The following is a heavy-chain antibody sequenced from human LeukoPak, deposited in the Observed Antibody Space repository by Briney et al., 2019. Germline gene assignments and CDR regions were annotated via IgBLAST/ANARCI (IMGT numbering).Heavy chain of an antibody. Sequence: GGSLRLSCAASGFTFSNFLMTWVRQAPGKGPEWVSAISGSGGDTYYADSVKGRFTISRDNSKNTLYLQMNSLRAEDTAVYYCAKDHRAYYDFWSGYWQYYFDYWGQGTLVTVSS. CDR1: GFTFSNFL. J-gene: IGHJ4*02. D-gene: IGHD3-3*01. CDR2: ISGSGGDT. V-gene: IGHV3-23*01. CDR3: AKDHRAYYDFWSGYWQYYFDY.